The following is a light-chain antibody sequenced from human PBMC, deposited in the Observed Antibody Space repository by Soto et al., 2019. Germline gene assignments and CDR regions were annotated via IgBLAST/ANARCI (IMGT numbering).Light chain of an antibody. CDR3: QQYNSYPTA. Sequence: DIPMTQSPSTLSASVGDSVTITCRASQSISSTLAWYQQKPGKDPTILIYRASTLESGVPLRFSGSGPGTEFILTISSLQPDDSATYYFQQYNSYPTAFGQGTRVEIK. CDR1: QSISST. CDR2: RAS. V-gene: IGKV1-5*03. J-gene: IGKJ5*01.